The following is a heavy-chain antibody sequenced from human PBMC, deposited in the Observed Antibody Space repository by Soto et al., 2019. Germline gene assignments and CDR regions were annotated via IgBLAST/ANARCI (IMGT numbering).Heavy chain of an antibody. J-gene: IGHJ4*02. CDR3: ARDLWGMDDDDSSGYSYGG. CDR2: IYYSGST. V-gene: IGHV4-59*01. D-gene: IGHD3-22*01. CDR1: GGSISSYY. Sequence: SETLSLTCTVSGGSISSYYWSWIRQPPGKGLEWIGYIYYSGSTNYNPSLKSRVTISVDTSKSQFSLKLSSVTAADTAVYYCARDLWGMDDDDSSGYSYGGWGQGTRVTVSS.